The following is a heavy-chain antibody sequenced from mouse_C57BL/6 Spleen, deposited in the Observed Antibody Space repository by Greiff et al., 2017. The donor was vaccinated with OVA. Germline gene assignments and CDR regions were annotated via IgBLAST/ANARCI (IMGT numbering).Heavy chain of an antibody. D-gene: IGHD1-1*01. CDR1: GYTFTSYW. J-gene: IGHJ4*01. V-gene: IGHV1-69*01. CDR2: IDPSDSYT. Sequence: QVQLQQPGAELVMPGASVKLSCKASGYTFTSYWMHWVKQRPGQGLEWIGEIDPSDSYTNYNQKFKGKSTLTVDKSSSTAYMQLSSLTSEDSAVYYCARWDYYGSFMDYWGQGTSVTVSS. CDR3: ARWDYYGSFMDY.